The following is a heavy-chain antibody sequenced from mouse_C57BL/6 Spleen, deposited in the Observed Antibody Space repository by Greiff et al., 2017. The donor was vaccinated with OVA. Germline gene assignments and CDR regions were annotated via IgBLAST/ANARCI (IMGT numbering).Heavy chain of an antibody. Sequence: VHVKQSVAELVRPGASVKLSCTASGFNIKNTYMHWVKQRPEQGLEWIGRIDHANGNTKYAPKFQGKATITADTSSNTAYLQLSSLTSEDTAIYYCATLYDGYYDWFAYWGQGTLVTVSA. D-gene: IGHD2-3*01. CDR3: ATLYDGYYDWFAY. J-gene: IGHJ3*01. V-gene: IGHV14-3*01. CDR1: GFNIKNTY. CDR2: IDHANGNT.